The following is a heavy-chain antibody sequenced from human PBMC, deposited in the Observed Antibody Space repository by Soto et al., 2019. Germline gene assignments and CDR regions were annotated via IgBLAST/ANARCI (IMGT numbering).Heavy chain of an antibody. CDR2: IIPIFGTA. CDR3: ARDVAGYCSSTSCYNYFDY. CDR1: RCTFSSYA. V-gene: IGHV1-69*06. D-gene: IGHD2-2*02. Sequence: AAVKVSCKASRCTFSSYAISWVRQAPGQGREWMGGIIPIFGTANYAQKFQGRVTITADKSTSTAYMELSSLRSEDTAVYYCARDVAGYCSSTSCYNYFDYWGQGTLVTVSS. J-gene: IGHJ4*02.